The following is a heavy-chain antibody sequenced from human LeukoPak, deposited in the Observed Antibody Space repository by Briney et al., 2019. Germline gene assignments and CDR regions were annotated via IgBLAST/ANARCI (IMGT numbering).Heavy chain of an antibody. CDR1: GFTFSSYA. J-gene: IGHJ4*02. CDR3: AKGGNMVRGVSGFDY. CDR2: ISGSSGST. D-gene: IGHD3-10*01. Sequence: GGSLRLSCAASGFTFSSYAMSWVRQAPGKGLEWVSAISGSSGSTYYADSVKGRFTISRDNSKNTLYLQMNSLRAEDTAVYYCAKGGNMVRGVSGFDYWGQGTLVTVSS. V-gene: IGHV3-23*01.